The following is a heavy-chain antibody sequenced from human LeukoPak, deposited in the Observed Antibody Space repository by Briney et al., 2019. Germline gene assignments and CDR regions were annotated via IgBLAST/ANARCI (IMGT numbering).Heavy chain of an antibody. D-gene: IGHD5-18*01. CDR3: ARAGVFSYGYFDY. CDR2: IKQDGSEK. Sequence: GGSLRLSCAAPGFTFSSYWMSWVRQAPGKGLEWVANIKQDGSEKYYVDSVKGRFTISRDNAKNSLYLQMNSLRAEDTAVYYCARAGVFSYGYFDYWGQGTLVTVSS. CDR1: GFTFSSYW. J-gene: IGHJ4*02. V-gene: IGHV3-7*01.